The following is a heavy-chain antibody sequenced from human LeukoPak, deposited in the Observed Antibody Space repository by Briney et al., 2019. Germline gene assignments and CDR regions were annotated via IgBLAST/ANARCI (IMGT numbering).Heavy chain of an antibody. V-gene: IGHV3-21*01. J-gene: IGHJ4*02. CDR2: ISGSGGST. D-gene: IGHD6-19*01. CDR1: GFTFSSYS. Sequence: PGGSLTLSCAASGFTFSSYSMNWVRQAPGKGLEWVSAISGSGGSTYYADSVKGRFTISRDNAKNSLYLQMNSLRAEDTAVYYCARPAYSSGWSPGYWGQGTLVTVSS. CDR3: ARPAYSSGWSPGY.